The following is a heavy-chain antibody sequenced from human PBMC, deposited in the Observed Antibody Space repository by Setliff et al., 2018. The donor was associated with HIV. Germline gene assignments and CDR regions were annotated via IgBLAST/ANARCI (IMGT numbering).Heavy chain of an antibody. D-gene: IGHD2-2*03. V-gene: IGHV3-11*05. J-gene: IGHJ4*02. CDR1: GFVFSDRY. Sequence: GGSLRLSCAASGFVFSDRYMAWIRQAPGKGLEWVSSIGLTSAITIYAGSVKGRLTISRDNAKESLYLQMSSLRDEDTAIYYCAKALVIVVVPASTTFDSWGQGTLVTVSS. CDR2: IGLTSAIT. CDR3: AKALVIVVVPASTTFDS.